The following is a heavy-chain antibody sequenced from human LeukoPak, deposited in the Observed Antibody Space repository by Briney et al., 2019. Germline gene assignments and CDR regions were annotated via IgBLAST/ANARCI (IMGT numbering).Heavy chain of an antibody. CDR2: IIPIFGTA. Sequence: ASVTVSCKASGGTFSSYAISWVRQAPGQGLEWMGGIIPIFGTANYAQKFQDRVTMTTDTTTTTVYMDLTSLRTADTAIYYCARTSSSDVLDALDIWGQGTMVTVSS. V-gene: IGHV1-69*05. CDR1: GGTFSSYA. J-gene: IGHJ3*02. CDR3: ARTSSSDVLDALDI. D-gene: IGHD2-2*01.